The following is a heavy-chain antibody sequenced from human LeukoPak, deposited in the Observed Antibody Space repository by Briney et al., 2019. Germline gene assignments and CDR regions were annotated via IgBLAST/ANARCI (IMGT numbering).Heavy chain of an antibody. Sequence: HSGGPLRLSCAASGFTFSSYWMTWVRQAPGKGLEWVANIKQDGSKKSYVDSVKGRFTISRDNAKNSLYLQMNSLRADDTGVYYCASQPAAADVDYWGQGTLVTVSS. CDR3: ASQPAAADVDY. J-gene: IGHJ4*02. CDR2: IKQDGSKK. CDR1: GFTFSSYW. D-gene: IGHD2-2*01. V-gene: IGHV3-7*03.